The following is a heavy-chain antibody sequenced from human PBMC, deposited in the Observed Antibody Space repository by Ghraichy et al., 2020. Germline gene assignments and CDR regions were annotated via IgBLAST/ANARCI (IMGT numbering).Heavy chain of an antibody. J-gene: IGHJ2*01. CDR1: GDSVSSNSAA. CDR3: ARGEAAREDAGYFDL. D-gene: IGHD6-25*01. V-gene: IGHV6-1*01. CDR2: TYYRSKWYN. Sequence: SETLSLTCAISGDSVSSNSAAWNWIRQSPSRGLEWLGRTYYRSKWYNDYAVSVKSRITINPDTSKNQFSLQLNSVTPEDTAVYFCARGEAAREDAGYFDLWGRGTLVTVSS.